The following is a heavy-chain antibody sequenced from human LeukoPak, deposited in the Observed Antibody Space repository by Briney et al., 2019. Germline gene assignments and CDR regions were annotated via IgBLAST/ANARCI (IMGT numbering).Heavy chain of an antibody. V-gene: IGHV4-34*01. CDR3: ARAWGYSGYDYDY. Sequence: PSETLSLTCAVYGGSFSGYYWSWIRQPPGKGLEWIGEINHSGSTNYNPSHKSRVTISVDTSKNQFSLKLSSVTAADTAVYYCARAWGYSGYDYDYWGQGTLVTVSS. CDR1: GGSFSGYY. CDR2: INHSGST. D-gene: IGHD5-12*01. J-gene: IGHJ4*02.